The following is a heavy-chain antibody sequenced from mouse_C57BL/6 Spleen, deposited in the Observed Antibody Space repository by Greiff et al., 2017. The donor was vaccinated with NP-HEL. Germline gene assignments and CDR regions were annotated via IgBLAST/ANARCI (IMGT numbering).Heavy chain of an antibody. J-gene: IGHJ4*01. CDR2: ISYDGSN. CDR3: AREGHLDAMDY. CDR1: GYSITSGYY. V-gene: IGHV3-6*01. Sequence: DVKLVESGPGLVKPSQSLSLTCSVTGYSITSGYYWNWIRQFPGNKLEWMGYISYDGSNNYNPSLKNRISITRDTSKNQFFLKLNSVTTEDTATYYCAREGHLDAMDYWGQGTSVTVSS. D-gene: IGHD3-3*01.